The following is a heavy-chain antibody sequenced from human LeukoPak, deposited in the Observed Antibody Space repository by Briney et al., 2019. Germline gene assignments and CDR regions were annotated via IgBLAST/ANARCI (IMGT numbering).Heavy chain of an antibody. Sequence: PGGSLRLSCSASGFSFNTYNMHWVRQALGRGPEWVAYVSHDGTKTYYADSVKGRFTISRDNSKNTLYLQMNSLRTDDTAVYHCARSNTVISNYYYGMDVWGQGTTVTVSS. CDR2: VSHDGTKT. J-gene: IGHJ6*02. CDR3: ARSNTVISNYYYGMDV. V-gene: IGHV3-30-3*01. D-gene: IGHD2/OR15-2a*01. CDR1: GFSFNTYN.